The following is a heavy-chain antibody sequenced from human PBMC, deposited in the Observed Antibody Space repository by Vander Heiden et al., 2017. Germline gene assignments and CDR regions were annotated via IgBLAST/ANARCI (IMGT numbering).Heavy chain of an antibody. CDR1: VFTVSTNY. CDR2: IYSGGST. D-gene: IGHD2-15*01. J-gene: IGHJ6*02. Sequence: EVQLVESGGGLIQPGGSLRLSCAASVFTVSTNYISWVRQAPGKGLEWVSVIYSGGSTYYADSVKGRLTISRDNSKNTLYLQMNSLRAEDTAVYYCARTVVANYYYYYGMDVWGQGTTVTVSS. V-gene: IGHV3-53*01. CDR3: ARTVVANYYYYYGMDV.